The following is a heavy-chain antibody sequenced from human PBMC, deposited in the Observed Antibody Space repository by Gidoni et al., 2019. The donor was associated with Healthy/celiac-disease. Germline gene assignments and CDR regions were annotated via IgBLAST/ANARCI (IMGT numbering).Heavy chain of an antibody. Sequence: QVQLVQSGAEVKKPGSSVKVSCKASGGTFSSYAISWVRQAPGQGLEWMGRIIPILGIANYAQKFQGRVTITADKSTSTAYMELSSLRSEDTAVYYCARYGAAYNWFDPWGQGTLVTVSS. V-gene: IGHV1-69*04. CDR1: GGTFSSYA. D-gene: IGHD6-13*01. CDR2: IIPILGIA. CDR3: ARYGAAYNWFDP. J-gene: IGHJ5*02.